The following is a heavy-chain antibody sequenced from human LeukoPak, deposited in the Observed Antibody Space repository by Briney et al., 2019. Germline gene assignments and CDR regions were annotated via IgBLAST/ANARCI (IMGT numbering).Heavy chain of an antibody. CDR2: ISGSGGRT. Sequence: GGSLRLSCAASGFTFSSYAMSWVRQAPGKGLEWVSGISGSGGRTYYADSMKGRFTISRDISKNTLYLQMNSLRAEDTAVYSCARGEYTSGTFRGYYFDYWGQGTLVTVSS. CDR3: ARGEYTSGTFRGYYFDY. J-gene: IGHJ4*02. CDR1: GFTFSSYA. V-gene: IGHV3-23*01. D-gene: IGHD1-1*01.